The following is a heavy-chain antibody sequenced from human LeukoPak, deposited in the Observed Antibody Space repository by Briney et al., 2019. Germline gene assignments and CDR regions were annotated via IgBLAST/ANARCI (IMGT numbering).Heavy chain of an antibody. CDR3: ARGRYYGDYVSDY. D-gene: IGHD4-17*01. J-gene: IGHJ4*02. CDR1: GFTFSSYG. V-gene: IGHV3-33*08. CDR2: IWYDGSNK. Sequence: GRSLRLSCAASGFTFSSYGMHWVRQAPGKGLESVAGIWYDGSNKYYADSVKGRFTISRDNSKNTLFLQMNSLRAEDTAVYYCARGRYYGDYVSDYWGQGTLVTVSS.